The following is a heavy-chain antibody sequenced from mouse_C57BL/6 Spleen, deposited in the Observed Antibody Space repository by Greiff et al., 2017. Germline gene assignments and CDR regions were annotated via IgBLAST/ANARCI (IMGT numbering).Heavy chain of an antibody. CDR2: ISSGSSTI. CDR1: GFTFSDYG. Sequence: EVQRVESGGGLVQPGGSLKLSCAASGFTFSDYGMHWVRQAPEKGLEWVAYISSGSSTISSADTVKGRFTISRDNAKNTLFLQMTSLRSEATAMYYCANDLYYAMDYWGQGTSVTVCS. J-gene: IGHJ4*01. V-gene: IGHV5-17*01. CDR3: ANDLYYAMDY.